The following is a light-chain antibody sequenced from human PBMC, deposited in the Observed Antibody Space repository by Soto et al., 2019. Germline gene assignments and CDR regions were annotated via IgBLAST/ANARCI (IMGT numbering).Light chain of an antibody. J-gene: IGKJ3*01. CDR2: AAS. CDR1: RGVGSY. CDR3: QSWDT. V-gene: IGKV1-27*01. Sequence: DIQMTQSPSSLSASVGHRVTITCRARRGVGSYLAWYQQKPGKVPTLLITAASTLPSGVPSRFSGSGSGTDFTLTISSLPPEDVATEYCQSWDTFGPGNKVEIK.